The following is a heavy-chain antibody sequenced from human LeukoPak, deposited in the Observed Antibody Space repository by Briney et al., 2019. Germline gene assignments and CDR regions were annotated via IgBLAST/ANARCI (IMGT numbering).Heavy chain of an antibody. J-gene: IGHJ4*02. CDR2: IYNSGST. Sequence: PSETLSLTCAVFGGSISSGGYSYNWIRPSPGKGLEWIGYIYNSGSTSYNPSLKSRVTMSVDTSKNQFSLKLNFATAADTAVYYCARGWGPAYCGGDCHRHFDYWGQGALVTVSS. CDR3: ARGWGPAYCGGDCHRHFDY. V-gene: IGHV4-30-4*07. CDR1: GGSISSGGYS. D-gene: IGHD2-21*02.